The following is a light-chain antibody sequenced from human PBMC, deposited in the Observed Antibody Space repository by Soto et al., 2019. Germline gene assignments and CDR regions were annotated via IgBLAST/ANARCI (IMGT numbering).Light chain of an antibody. J-gene: IGLJ1*01. CDR3: SSYTSSSTQV. V-gene: IGLV2-14*01. CDR1: SSDVGGYNY. Sequence: QSVLTQPASVSGSPGQSITISCTGTSSDVGGYNYVSWYQQHPGKAPKLMIHDVSNRPSGVSNRFSGSKSGNTASLTISGLQAEDEADYSCSSYTSSSTQVFGTGTKVPVL. CDR2: DVS.